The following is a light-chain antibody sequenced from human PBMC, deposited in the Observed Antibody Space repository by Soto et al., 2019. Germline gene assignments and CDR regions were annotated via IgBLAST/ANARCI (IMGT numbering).Light chain of an antibody. CDR1: QSVSSSY. V-gene: IGKV3-20*01. CDR3: QQYGSSPAT. J-gene: IGKJ1*01. CDR2: DAS. Sequence: EIVLAQSPATLSVSPGERATLSCRASQSVSSSYLAWYQQKPGQAPRLLIYDASNRATGIPARFSGSGSGTDFTLTISRLEPEDFAVYYCQQYGSSPATFGQGTKVDI.